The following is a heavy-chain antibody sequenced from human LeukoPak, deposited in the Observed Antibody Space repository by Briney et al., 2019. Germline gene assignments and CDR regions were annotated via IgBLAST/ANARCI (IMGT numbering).Heavy chain of an antibody. J-gene: IGHJ4*02. CDR2: INPNSGGT. D-gene: IGHD1-26*01. CDR1: GYTLNGYY. CDR3: ACLVGATRIFTY. V-gene: IGHV1-2*02. Sequence: ASVKVSRKASGYTLNGYYMHRVPPAPGQRLEWMGWINPNSGGTNYAQKLQSTVTMTRDTSISTAYRELSRLRSAHTAVYCCACLVGATRIFTYWGQGTLVTVSS.